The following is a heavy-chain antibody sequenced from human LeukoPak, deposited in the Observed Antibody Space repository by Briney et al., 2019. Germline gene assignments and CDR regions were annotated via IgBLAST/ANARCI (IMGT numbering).Heavy chain of an antibody. V-gene: IGHV1-3*03. D-gene: IGHD3-10*01. J-gene: IGHJ4*02. CDR3: ARVRVTRNYYGSGNYYLHFDY. CDR1: GYTFTSYA. CDR2: INAGNGNT. Sequence: ASVKVSCKASGYTFTSYAMHWVRQAPGQRLEWMGWINAGNGNTKYSQEFQGRVTITRDTSASTAYMELSSLRSEDMAVYYCARVRVTRNYYGSGNYYLHFDYWGQGTLVTVSS.